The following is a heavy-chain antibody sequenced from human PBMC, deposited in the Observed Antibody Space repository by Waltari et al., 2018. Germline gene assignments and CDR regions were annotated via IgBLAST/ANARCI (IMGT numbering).Heavy chain of an antibody. CDR2: IRYDGSKK. CDR3: AKDQLPVEMATTVDY. V-gene: IGHV3-30*02. J-gene: IGHJ4*02. CDR1: GFRFSSYG. Sequence: QVQLVASGGGVLQPGGSLRRSCAGSGFRFSSYGLHWARPSPGRGLECVACIRYDGSKKDYAESVKSRFTISRDNSKNTLYLQMNSLRAEDTAVYYCAKDQLPVEMATTVDYWGQGTLVTVSS. D-gene: IGHD5-12*01.